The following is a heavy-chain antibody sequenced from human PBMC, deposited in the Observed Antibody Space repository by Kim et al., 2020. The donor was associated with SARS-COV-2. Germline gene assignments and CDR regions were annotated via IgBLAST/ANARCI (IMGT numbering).Heavy chain of an antibody. CDR1: GFIYSDYY. V-gene: IGHV3-11*01. Sequence: GSLRLSCAASGFIYSDYYMSWIRQTPEKGLEWLSHISGNGVVTYYADSVRGRFTISRDNAKNSLYLQMNSLRVDDTAVYYCMTVDGGYGFWGQGTLVTV. CDR2: ISGNGVVT. J-gene: IGHJ4*02. CDR3: MTVDGGYGF. D-gene: IGHD6-25*01.